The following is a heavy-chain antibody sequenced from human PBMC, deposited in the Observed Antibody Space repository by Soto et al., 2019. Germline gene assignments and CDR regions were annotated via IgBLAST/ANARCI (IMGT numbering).Heavy chain of an antibody. D-gene: IGHD3-16*01. V-gene: IGHV3-23*01. CDR3: ATFTFGRPFDT. CDR2: ISGSGFST. CDR1: GFTFNTYA. Sequence: GGSLRLSCAASGFTFNTYAMSWVRQAPGQGLEWVSAISGSGFSTYCADSVKGRFSISSDSSKNTLFLQMNSLRADDTAVYFCATFTFGRPFDTWGQGTMVTVSS. J-gene: IGHJ3*02.